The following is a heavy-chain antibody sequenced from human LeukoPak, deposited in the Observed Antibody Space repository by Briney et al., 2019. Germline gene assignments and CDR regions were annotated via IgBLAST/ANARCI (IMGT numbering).Heavy chain of an antibody. V-gene: IGHV3-7*02. CDR1: GFTFSRYW. CDR3: AGGMYSGSVDP. Sequence: GGSLRLSCAASGFTFSRYWMSWVRQAPGKGLEWVANIKQDGSEKYYVDSVKGRCTISRDNAKNSLYLQMNSLRAEDTAVYYCAGGMYSGSVDPWGQGTLVTVSS. D-gene: IGHD1-26*01. J-gene: IGHJ5*02. CDR2: IKQDGSEK.